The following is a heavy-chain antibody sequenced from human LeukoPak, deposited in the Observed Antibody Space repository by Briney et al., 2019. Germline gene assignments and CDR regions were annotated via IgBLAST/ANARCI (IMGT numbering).Heavy chain of an antibody. CDR2: ISSSSSYI. CDR1: GFTFSSYS. V-gene: IGHV3-21*01. D-gene: IGHD2-15*01. CDR3: ARRYCSGGSCYDIIDY. J-gene: IGHJ4*02. Sequence: PGGSLRLSCAASGFTFSSYSMNWIRQAPGKGLEWVSSISSSSSYIYYADSVKGRFTISRDNAKNSLYLQMNSLRAEDTAVYYCARRYCSGGSCYDIIDYWGQGTLVTVSS.